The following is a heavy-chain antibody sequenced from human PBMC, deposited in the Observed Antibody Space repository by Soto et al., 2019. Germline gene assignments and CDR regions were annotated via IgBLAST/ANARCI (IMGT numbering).Heavy chain of an antibody. D-gene: IGHD3-22*01. CDR3: ARDESSGYYTHYYYYGMDV. J-gene: IGHJ6*01. CDR2: IIPIFGTA. Sequence: GASVKVSCKASGGPFSSYSISCVRQAPGQGLEWMGGIIPIFGTANYAQKFQGRVTITADESTSTAYMELSSLRSEDTAVYYCARDESSGYYTHYYYYGMDVWGQGTTVTVSS. CDR1: GGPFSSYS. V-gene: IGHV1-69*13.